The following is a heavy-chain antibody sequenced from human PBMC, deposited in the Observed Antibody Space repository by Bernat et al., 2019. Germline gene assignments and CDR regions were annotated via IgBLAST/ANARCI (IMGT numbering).Heavy chain of an antibody. J-gene: IGHJ1*01. V-gene: IGHV4-59*08. CDR2: IYYSGST. Sequence: QVQLQESGPGLVKPSETLSLTCTVSGGSISSYYWSWIRQPPGKGLEWIGYIYYSGSTNYNPSLKSRGTISVDTSKNQCALKRSSVTAADTAVYYCAGHGAGGRVRGVIQHWGQGTLVTVSS. D-gene: IGHD3-10*01. CDR3: AGHGAGGRVRGVIQH. CDR1: GGSISSYY.